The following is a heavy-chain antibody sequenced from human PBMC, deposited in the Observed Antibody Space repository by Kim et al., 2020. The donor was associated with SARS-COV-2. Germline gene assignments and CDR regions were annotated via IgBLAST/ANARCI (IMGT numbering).Heavy chain of an antibody. CDR2: IYYSGST. V-gene: IGHV4-31*03. CDR3: ARGGTALAFDL. D-gene: IGHD1-7*01. CDR1: SGSISSGGYY. J-gene: IGHJ2*01. Sequence: SETLSLTCTVSSGSISSGGYYWSWIRQHPGKGLEWIGYIYYSGSTSYNPSLKSRVTMSVDTSKNQFSLKLSSVTAADTAVYYCARGGTALAFDLWGRGTLVTVSS.